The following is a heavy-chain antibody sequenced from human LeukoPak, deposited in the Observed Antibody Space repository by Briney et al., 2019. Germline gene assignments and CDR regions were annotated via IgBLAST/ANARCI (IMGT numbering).Heavy chain of an antibody. CDR1: GFTVSSYS. D-gene: IGHD3/OR15-3a*01. CDR2: ISSSSSSTI. J-gene: IGHJ4*02. V-gene: IGHV3-48*02. CDR3: ARAFGLTDY. Sequence: GGSLRLSCAASGFTVSSYSMNWVRQAPGKGLEWVSYISSSSSSTIYYADSVKGRFTISRDNAKNSLYLQMNSLRDEDTAVYYCARAFGLTDYWGQGTLVTVSS.